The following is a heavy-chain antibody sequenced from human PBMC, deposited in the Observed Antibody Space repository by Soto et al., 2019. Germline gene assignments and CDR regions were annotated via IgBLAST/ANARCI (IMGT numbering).Heavy chain of an antibody. J-gene: IGHJ3*02. D-gene: IGHD3-10*01. V-gene: IGHV3-33*01. CDR1: CFSFSSSG. Sequence: QVHLVESGGGVVQPGRSLRLSCLASCFSFSSSGMHWIRQPPGKGLEWLALIWYDGSNQIYLDSVKDRFTISRDNSKNTLYLQMNSLTVEDTAVYFCASITGTNAFDIWGQGTMVTGSS. CDR2: IWYDGSNQ. CDR3: ASITGTNAFDI.